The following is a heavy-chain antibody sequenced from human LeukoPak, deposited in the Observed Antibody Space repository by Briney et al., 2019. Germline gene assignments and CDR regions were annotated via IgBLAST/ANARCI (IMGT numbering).Heavy chain of an antibody. CDR1: GGTFSSYA. V-gene: IGHV1-69*13. Sequence: SVKVSCKASGGTFSSYAISWVRQAPGQGLEWMGGIIPIFGTVNYAQKFQGRVTITADESTSTAYMELSSLRSEDTAVYYCASTRMVDTAMVLYYFDYWGQGTLVTVSS. J-gene: IGHJ4*02. CDR2: IIPIFGTV. CDR3: ASTRMVDTAMVLYYFDY. D-gene: IGHD5-18*01.